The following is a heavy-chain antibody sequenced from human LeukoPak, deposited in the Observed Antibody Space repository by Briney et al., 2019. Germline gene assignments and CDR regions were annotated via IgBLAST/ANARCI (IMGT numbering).Heavy chain of an antibody. CDR1: GFTFSSYW. Sequence: GSLRLSCAASGFTFSSYWMSWVRQAPGKGLEWIGYIYYSGSTNYNPSLKSRVTISVDTSKNQFSLKLSSVTAADTAVYYCARVYSSGEAGLDYYG. CDR2: IYYSGST. D-gene: IGHD6-19*01. J-gene: IGHJ6*01. V-gene: IGHV4-59*01. CDR3: ARVYSSGEAGLDYYG.